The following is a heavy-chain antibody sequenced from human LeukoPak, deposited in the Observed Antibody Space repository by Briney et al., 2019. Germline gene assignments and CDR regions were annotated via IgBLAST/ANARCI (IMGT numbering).Heavy chain of an antibody. CDR2: ISGSGGST. V-gene: IGHV3-23*01. CDR1: GFTFSSYA. D-gene: IGHD6-13*01. J-gene: IGHJ3*02. Sequence: GGSLRLSCAASGFTFSSYAMSWVRQAPGKGLEWVSVISGSGGSTYYADSVKGRFTISRDDSKNTLYLQVNSLRAEDTAVYYCAKLSSSWSFDAFDIWGQGTMVTVSS. CDR3: AKLSSSWSFDAFDI.